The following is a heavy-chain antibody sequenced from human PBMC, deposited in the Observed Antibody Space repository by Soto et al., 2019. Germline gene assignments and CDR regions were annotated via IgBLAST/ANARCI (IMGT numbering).Heavy chain of an antibody. D-gene: IGHD1-26*01. Sequence: EVTLLESGGGLVQPGGSLRLSCAASGFTFSSYAMRWVRQSPGKGLEWVSAISGSGGNTYYADSVKGRFTISRDNSKNTLYLQMNSLRAEDTAVYYCAKRGSGSYFDYWGQGTLVTVSS. CDR1: GFTFSSYA. CDR2: ISGSGGNT. V-gene: IGHV3-23*01. J-gene: IGHJ4*02. CDR3: AKRGSGSYFDY.